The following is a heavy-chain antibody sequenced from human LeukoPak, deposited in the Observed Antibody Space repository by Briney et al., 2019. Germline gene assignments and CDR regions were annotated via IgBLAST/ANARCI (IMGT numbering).Heavy chain of an antibody. CDR3: ARGGLFKYFFDY. Sequence: GGSLRLSCAASGFTFSSHWMHWVCQTPGKGLVWVSRINTDESKINHADSVKGRFTISRDNAKIMLYLQMNSLRAEDTAVYYCARGGLFKYFFDYWGQGTPVTVSS. CDR1: GFTFSSHW. J-gene: IGHJ4*02. V-gene: IGHV3-74*01. D-gene: IGHD2-15*01. CDR2: INTDESKI.